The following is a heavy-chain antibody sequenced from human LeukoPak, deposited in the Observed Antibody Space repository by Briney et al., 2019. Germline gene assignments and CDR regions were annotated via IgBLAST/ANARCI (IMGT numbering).Heavy chain of an antibody. Sequence: SVKVSCKASGFTFTSSAMQWVRQARGQRLEWIGWIVVGRGNTNYAQKFQERVTITRDMSTSTAYMELSGLRSEDTAVYYCAAGGGIPPYYYGMDVWGQGTTVTVSS. CDR3: AAGGGIPPYYYGMDV. V-gene: IGHV1-58*02. J-gene: IGHJ6*02. CDR1: GFTFTSSA. D-gene: IGHD3-16*01. CDR2: IVVGRGNT.